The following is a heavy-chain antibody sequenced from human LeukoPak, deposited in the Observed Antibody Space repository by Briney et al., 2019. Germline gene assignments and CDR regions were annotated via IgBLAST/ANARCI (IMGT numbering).Heavy chain of an antibody. CDR2: ISYDGSNK. V-gene: IGHV3-30*04. D-gene: IGHD3-9*01. CDR1: GFTFSTYA. J-gene: IGHJ4*02. CDR3: ARDLRKFRYFDL. Sequence: GSLRLSCAASGFTFSTYAMHWVRQAPGKGLEWVAVISYDGSNKFDADSVKGRFTISRDNSKNTLYLQMNSLRAEDTAVYYCARDLRKFRYFDLWGQGTLVTVSS.